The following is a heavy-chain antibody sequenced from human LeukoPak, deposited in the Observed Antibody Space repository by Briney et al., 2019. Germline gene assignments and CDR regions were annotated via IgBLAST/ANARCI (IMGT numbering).Heavy chain of an antibody. Sequence: GGSLRLSCAASGFTFSSYDMHWVRQVTGNGLEWVSAIDTNGDTYYADSVKGRFTISRENAKNSLYLQMNSLRAGDTAVYYCTRAHGDYPFDYWGQGTLVTVSS. CDR2: IDTNGDT. D-gene: IGHD4-17*01. V-gene: IGHV3-13*04. CDR3: TRAHGDYPFDY. J-gene: IGHJ4*02. CDR1: GFTFSSYD.